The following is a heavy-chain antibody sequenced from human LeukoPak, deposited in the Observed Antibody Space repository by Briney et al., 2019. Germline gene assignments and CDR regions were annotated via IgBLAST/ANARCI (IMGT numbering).Heavy chain of an antibody. V-gene: IGHV3-48*03. CDR1: GFTFSIYD. Sequence: QPGGSLRLSCAASGFTFSIYDMNWVRQAPGKGLEWVSYVSPSSSNTIYADSVKGRFTISRDTAKNSLHLETNSLRAEDTAVYYCARVSGGGYYGMDVWGQGTTVTVSS. J-gene: IGHJ6*02. CDR3: ARVSGGGYYGMDV. D-gene: IGHD3-10*01. CDR2: VSPSSSNT.